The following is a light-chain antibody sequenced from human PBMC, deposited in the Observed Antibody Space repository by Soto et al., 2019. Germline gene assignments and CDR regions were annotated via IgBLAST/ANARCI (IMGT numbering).Light chain of an antibody. CDR2: ETS. Sequence: VLTQSPGTLALSPGERATVSCRASQSVDSSYLAWYQQKRGQAPRLLIYETSKRVTGIPDRFSGSGSGTDFTLTISRLEPEDFAVYYCQQYGGTSRTFGRGTKVDIK. CDR3: QQYGGTSRT. J-gene: IGKJ1*01. V-gene: IGKV3-20*01. CDR1: QSVDSSY.